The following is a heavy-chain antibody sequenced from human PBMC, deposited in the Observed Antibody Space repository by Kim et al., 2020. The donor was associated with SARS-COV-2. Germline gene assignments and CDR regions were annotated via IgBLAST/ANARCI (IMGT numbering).Heavy chain of an antibody. CDR2: IIPIFGTA. Sequence: SVKVSCKASGGTFSSYAISWVRQAPGQGLEWMGGIIPIFGTANYAQKFQGRVTITADESTSTAYMELSSLRSEDTAVYYCARERYFEDIYYYYGMDVWGQGTTVTVSS. J-gene: IGHJ6*02. CDR1: GGTFSSYA. V-gene: IGHV1-69*13. D-gene: IGHD3-9*01. CDR3: ARERYFEDIYYYYGMDV.